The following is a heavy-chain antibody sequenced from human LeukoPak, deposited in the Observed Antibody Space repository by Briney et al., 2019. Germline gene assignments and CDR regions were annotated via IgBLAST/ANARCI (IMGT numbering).Heavy chain of an antibody. CDR3: ARGAPAAGTRIWFDP. D-gene: IGHD6-13*01. CDR1: GGTFSSYA. CDR2: IIPIFGTA. Sequence: GASVKVSCKASGGTFSSYAISWVRQAPGQGLEWMGGIIPIFGTANYAQKFQGRVTITTDESTSTAYMELSGLRSEDTAVYYCARGAPAAGTRIWFDPWGQGTLVTVSS. V-gene: IGHV1-69*05. J-gene: IGHJ5*02.